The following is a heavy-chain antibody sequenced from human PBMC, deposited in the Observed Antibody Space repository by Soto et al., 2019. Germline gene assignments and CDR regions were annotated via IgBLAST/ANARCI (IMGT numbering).Heavy chain of an antibody. V-gene: IGHV3-23*01. CDR3: AKEFLTMYSYDPAQH. D-gene: IGHD3-22*01. CDR1: GFTYSSYA. J-gene: IGHJ1*01. CDR2: TSWRGCTT. Sequence: XXSLRLCYAASGFTYSSYAMSWVRQSPGKGLGRGGAHATSWRGCTTPPETSVKARSTHPSANPKTTRYLQMNSRGAEDTAVYYWAKEFLTMYSYDPAQHWARGPLVTVTS.